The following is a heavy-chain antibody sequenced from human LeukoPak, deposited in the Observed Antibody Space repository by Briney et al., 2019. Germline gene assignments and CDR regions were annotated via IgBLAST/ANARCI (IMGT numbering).Heavy chain of an antibody. CDR3: AKGGAGGNYFDY. J-gene: IGHJ4*02. V-gene: IGHV3-9*01. Sequence: GGSLRLSCAASGFTFDDYAMHWVRQAPGKGLEWVSGISWNSGSIGYADSVKGRFTISRDNAKNSLYLQMDSLRAEDTALYYCAKGGAGGNYFDYWGQGTLVTVSS. CDR1: GFTFDDYA. CDR2: ISWNSGSI. D-gene: IGHD1-26*01.